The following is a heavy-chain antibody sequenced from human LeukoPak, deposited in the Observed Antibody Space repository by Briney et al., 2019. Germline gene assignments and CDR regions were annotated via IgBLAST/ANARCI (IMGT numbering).Heavy chain of an antibody. V-gene: IGHV3-48*01. CDR2: ISSSSSTI. D-gene: IGHD6-13*01. CDR1: GFTFSSYS. J-gene: IGHJ6*02. CDR3: ARNYLPSSSWYYYGMDV. Sequence: GGSLRLSCAASGFTFSSYSMNWVRQAPGKGLEWVSYISSSSSTIYYADSVKGRFTISRDNARNSLYLQMNSLRAEDTAVYYCARNYLPSSSWYYYGMDVWGQGTTVTVSS.